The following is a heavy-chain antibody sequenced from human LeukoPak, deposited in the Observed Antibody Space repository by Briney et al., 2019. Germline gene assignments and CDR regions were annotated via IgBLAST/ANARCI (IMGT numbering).Heavy chain of an antibody. Sequence: SETLSLTCTVSGGSISSGGYYWSWIRQHPGKGLEWIGYIYYSGSTYYNPSLKSRVTISVDTSKNQFSLRLSSVTAADTAVYYCARVSGYSLGWFDPWGQGTLVTVSS. D-gene: IGHD5-18*01. CDR2: IYYSGST. V-gene: IGHV4-31*03. CDR3: ARVSGYSLGWFDP. CDR1: GGSISSGGYY. J-gene: IGHJ5*02.